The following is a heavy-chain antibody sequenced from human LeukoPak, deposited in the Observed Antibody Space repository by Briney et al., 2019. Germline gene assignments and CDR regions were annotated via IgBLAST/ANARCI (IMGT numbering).Heavy chain of an antibody. J-gene: IGHJ5*02. CDR2: INHSGST. CDR3: ARGIAAAGTRWFDP. V-gene: IGHV4-34*01. D-gene: IGHD6-13*01. CDR1: GGSFSGYY. Sequence: SETLSLTRAVYGGSFSGYYWSWIRQPPGKGLEWIGEINHSGSTNYNPSLKSRVTISVDTSKNQFSLKLSSVTAADTAVYYCARGIAAAGTRWFDPWGQGTLVTVSS.